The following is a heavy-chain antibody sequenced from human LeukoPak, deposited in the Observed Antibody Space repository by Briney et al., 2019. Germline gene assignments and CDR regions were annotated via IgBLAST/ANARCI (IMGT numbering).Heavy chain of an antibody. D-gene: IGHD3-22*01. Sequence: PGGSRRLSCSASGFTFSRFAMTWVRQVPGRGLEWVSTISGNGHQTYYADSVKGRFSVSRDNSKNILYLQMDSLRADDSALYYCAKDAHYYDSSGYFIPFDYWGQGTLVTVSS. V-gene: IGHV3-23*01. J-gene: IGHJ4*02. CDR2: ISGNGHQT. CDR3: AKDAHYYDSSGYFIPFDY. CDR1: GFTFSRFA.